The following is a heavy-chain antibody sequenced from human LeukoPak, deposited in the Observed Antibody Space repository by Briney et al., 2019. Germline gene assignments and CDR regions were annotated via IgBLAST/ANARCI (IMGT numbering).Heavy chain of an antibody. CDR2: INPNSGDT. Sequence: ASVKVSCKASGYTFSDYYMHWVRQAPGQGLEWMGWINPNSGDTNHAQKFQGRVTLTRDTSISTAYLELSSLRSDDTAVYYCAREFSSSWLYWGQGTLVIVSS. J-gene: IGHJ4*02. CDR1: GYTFSDYY. D-gene: IGHD6-13*01. CDR3: AREFSSSWLY. V-gene: IGHV1-2*02.